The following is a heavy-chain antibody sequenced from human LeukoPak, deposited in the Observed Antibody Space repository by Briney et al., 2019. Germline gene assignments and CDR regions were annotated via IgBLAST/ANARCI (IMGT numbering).Heavy chain of an antibody. CDR3: ARATYSSSFFSHFQH. J-gene: IGHJ1*01. Sequence: GGSLRLSCAASGSTFDDYGMSWVRQAPGKGLEWVSGINWNGGSTGYADSVKGRFTISRDNAKNSLYLHMNSLRAEDTALYYCARATYSSSFFSHFQHWGQGTLVTVSS. V-gene: IGHV3-20*04. D-gene: IGHD6-13*01. CDR2: INWNGGST. CDR1: GSTFDDYG.